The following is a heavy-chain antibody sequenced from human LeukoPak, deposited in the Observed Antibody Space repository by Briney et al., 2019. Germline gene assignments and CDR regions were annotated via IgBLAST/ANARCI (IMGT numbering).Heavy chain of an antibody. CDR1: GGSISSYY. V-gene: IGHV4-59*01. J-gene: IGHJ4*02. CDR2: IYYSGST. Sequence: PSEALSHPRTVSGGSISSYYWSWIRQPPGQGLEWIGYIYYSGSTNYNPSLKSRVTISVDTSKNQFSLKLSSVTAADTAVYYCARAHRETVAGTVWGQGTLVTVSS. D-gene: IGHD6-19*01. CDR3: ARAHRETVAGTV.